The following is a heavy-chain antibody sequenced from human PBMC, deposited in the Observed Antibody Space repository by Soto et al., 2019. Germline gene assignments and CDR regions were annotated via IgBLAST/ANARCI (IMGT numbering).Heavy chain of an antibody. V-gene: IGHV4-34*01. J-gene: IGHJ6*03. CDR1: GGSFSGYY. CDR3: ARGDYDFWSGYYKYYYYMDV. D-gene: IGHD3-3*01. Sequence: SETLSLICAVYGGSFSGYYWSWIRQPPGKGLEWIGEINHSGSTNYNPSLKSRVTISVDTSKNQFSLKLSSVTAADTAVYYCARGDYDFWSGYYKYYYYMDVWGKGTTVTVSS. CDR2: INHSGST.